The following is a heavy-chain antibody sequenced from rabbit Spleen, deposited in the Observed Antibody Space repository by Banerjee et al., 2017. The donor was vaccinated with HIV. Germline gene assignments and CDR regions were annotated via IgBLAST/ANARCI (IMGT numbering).Heavy chain of an antibody. CDR3: ARDLAGVIGWNFNL. V-gene: IGHV1S40*01. CDR2: IAGSSSGFS. CDR1: GFFFSSSGY. Sequence: QSLEESGGGVVEPAACLTLTCRASGFFFSSSGYMCWGRRPPGKGLEWVSCIAGSSSGFSYSATSAKGRFTITKTSSTTVTLQMTSLTAADTATYFCARDLAGVIGWNFNLWGPGTLVTVS. J-gene: IGHJ4*01. D-gene: IGHD4-1*01.